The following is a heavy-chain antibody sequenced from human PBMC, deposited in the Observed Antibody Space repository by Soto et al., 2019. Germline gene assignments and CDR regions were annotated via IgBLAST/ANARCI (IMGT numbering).Heavy chain of an antibody. V-gene: IGHV4-61*03. J-gene: IGHJ3*01. Sequence: QVQLQESGPGLVRPSETLSLTCTVAGDSVSSGSHHWNWIRQAPGKGLEWIGSIYFTGSTNHNPSLKSRVTMSVDTSQNHLSLNLTSVTAADTAVYYCARDLVAIGGRVYAFDLWGQGTMVTVSS. D-gene: IGHD2-21*01. CDR2: IYFTGST. CDR3: ARDLVAIGGRVYAFDL. CDR1: GDSVSSGSHH.